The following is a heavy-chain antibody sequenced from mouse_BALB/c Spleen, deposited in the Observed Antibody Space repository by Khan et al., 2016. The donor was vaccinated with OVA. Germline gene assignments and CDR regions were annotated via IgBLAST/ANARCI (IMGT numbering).Heavy chain of an antibody. D-gene: IGHD1-2*01. CDR1: GYSITSGYG. J-gene: IGHJ2*01. CDR2: LSYSGST. Sequence: EVQLQESGPGLVKPSQSLSLTCTVTGYSITSGYGWKWIRQFPGNKLEWMGYLSYSGSTNYNPSFKSRISITPDTSQNQFFWMLNAVTNEDTATYYCARTARIKYWGQGTTLTVSS. CDR3: ARTARIKY. V-gene: IGHV3-2*02.